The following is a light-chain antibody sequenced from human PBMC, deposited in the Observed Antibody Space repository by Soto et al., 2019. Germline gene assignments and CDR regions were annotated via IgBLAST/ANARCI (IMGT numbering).Light chain of an antibody. CDR3: SSYTSGGNYV. CDR2: DVS. CDR1: SSDVAAYNF. V-gene: IGLV2-14*01. J-gene: IGLJ1*01. Sequence: QSVLTQPASVSGSPGQSVVISCTGTSSDVAAYNFVSWYQQHPGKAPKLMVFDVSNRPSGVSDRFSGSKSGNTASLTISGLQAEDEADYYCSSYTSGGNYVFGTGTKLTVL.